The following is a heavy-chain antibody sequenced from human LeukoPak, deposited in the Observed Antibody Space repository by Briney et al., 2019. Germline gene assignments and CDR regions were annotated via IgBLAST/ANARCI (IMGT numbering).Heavy chain of an antibody. CDR1: GDSVSSNSAA. V-gene: IGHV6-1*01. J-gene: IGHJ4*02. Sequence: SQTLSLTCAISGDSVSSNSAAWNWIRQSPSRGLEWLGRTYYRSKWYNDYAVSVKSRITINLDTSKNQFSLQLNSVTPEDTAVYYCARDPQGGSGSYYTPFDYWGQGTLVTVSS. D-gene: IGHD3-10*01. CDR3: ARDPQGGSGSYYTPFDY. CDR2: TYYRSKWYN.